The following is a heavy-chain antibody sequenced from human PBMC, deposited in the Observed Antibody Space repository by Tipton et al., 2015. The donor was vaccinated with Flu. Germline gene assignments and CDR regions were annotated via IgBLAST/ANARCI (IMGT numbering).Heavy chain of an antibody. CDR1: GGSFSGYY. D-gene: IGHD6-6*01. J-gene: IGHJ5*02. V-gene: IGHV4-34*01. CDR2: INHSGST. CDR3: ARLSWSIAARLNWFDP. Sequence: GLVKPSETLSLTCAVYGGSFSGYYWSWIRQPPGKGLEWIGEINHSGSTNYNPSLKSRVTISVDTSKNQFSLKLSSVTAADTAVYYCARLSWSIAARLNWFDPWGQGTLVTVSS.